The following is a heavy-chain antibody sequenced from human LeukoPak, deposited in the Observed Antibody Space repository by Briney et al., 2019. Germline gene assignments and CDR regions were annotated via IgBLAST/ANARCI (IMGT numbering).Heavy chain of an antibody. CDR3: ARVSSSSGALFDY. CDR1: GYTFTRYG. CDR2: ISAYNGNT. V-gene: IGHV1-18*01. J-gene: IGHJ4*02. Sequence: ASVKVSCKASGYTFTRYGISWVRPAPGQGLAWMGWISAYNGNTNYAPKLQGRVTMTTDTSTRTAYMELRSLRSDDTAVYYCARVSSSSGALFDYWGQGTLVTVSS. D-gene: IGHD6-6*01.